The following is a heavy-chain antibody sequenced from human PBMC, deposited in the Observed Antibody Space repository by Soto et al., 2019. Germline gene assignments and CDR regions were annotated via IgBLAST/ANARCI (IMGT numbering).Heavy chain of an antibody. Sequence: DVQLLESGGVLVQPGGSLRLSCAASGFIFSRYGMTWVRQAPGKGLEWVSAMNAGGDTFYADSVKGRFTISRDNSKNTLYLQMNSLRAEDTALYYCAKDDPNNHYDISFDYWGQGTLVTVSS. J-gene: IGHJ4*02. D-gene: IGHD3-9*01. CDR3: AKDDPNNHYDISFDY. CDR1: GFIFSRYG. CDR2: MNAGGDT. V-gene: IGHV3-23*01.